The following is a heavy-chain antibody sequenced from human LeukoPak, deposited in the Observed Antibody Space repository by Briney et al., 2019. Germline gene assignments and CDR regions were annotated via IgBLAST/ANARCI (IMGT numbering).Heavy chain of an antibody. CDR2: IKNDGSDT. Sequence: GGSLRLSCAASGFIFSSDWMHWLRQTPGKGLVWVSRIKNDGSDTWYADSVKGRFTISRDNAKNSLYLQMNSLRAEDTAVYYCARDWTYYYGSGSYYPVYFDYWGQGSLVTVSS. CDR3: ARDWTYYYGSGSYYPVYFDY. CDR1: GFIFSSDW. D-gene: IGHD3-10*01. V-gene: IGHV3-74*01. J-gene: IGHJ4*02.